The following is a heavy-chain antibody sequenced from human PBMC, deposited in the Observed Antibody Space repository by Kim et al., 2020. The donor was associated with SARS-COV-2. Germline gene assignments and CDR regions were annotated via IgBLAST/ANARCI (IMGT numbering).Heavy chain of an antibody. D-gene: IGHD3-10*01. CDR2: IYYSGST. CDR1: GGSISSSSYY. J-gene: IGHJ4*02. V-gene: IGHV4-39*01. Sequence: SETLSLTCTVSGGSISSSSYYWGWIRQPPGKGLEWIGSIYYSGSTYYNPSLKSRVTISVDTSKNQFSLKLSSVTAADTAVYYCARNPGASFDYWGQGTLVTVSS. CDR3: ARNPGASFDY.